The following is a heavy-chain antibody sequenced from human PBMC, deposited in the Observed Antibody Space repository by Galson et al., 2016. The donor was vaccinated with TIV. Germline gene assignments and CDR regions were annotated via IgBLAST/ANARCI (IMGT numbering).Heavy chain of an antibody. CDR3: ARALGYAEDI. CDR1: GFIFDRYA. CDR2: VSYDGSNK. J-gene: IGHJ4*02. V-gene: IGHV3-30-3*01. D-gene: IGHD5-12*01. Sequence: SLRLSCAASGFIFDRYAMHWVRQAPGKGLEWVAVVSYDGSNKYYAESVKGRFTISRDNSKNTLYLQMKSLRAEDTAVYSCARALGYAEDIWGQGTLVTVSS.